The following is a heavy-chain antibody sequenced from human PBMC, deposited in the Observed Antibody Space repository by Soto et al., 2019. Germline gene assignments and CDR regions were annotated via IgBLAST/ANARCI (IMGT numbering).Heavy chain of an antibody. Sequence: SETLSLTCAVYGGSFSGYYWTWIRQPPGTGLEWIGEINHSGSTNYNPSLKSRVTMSVDTSKNQFSLKLTSVTAADTAVYYCARVGGSPTTGFDSWGQGTLVTVSS. CDR3: ARVGGSPTTGFDS. D-gene: IGHD1-1*01. J-gene: IGHJ4*02. V-gene: IGHV4-34*01. CDR2: INHSGST. CDR1: GGSFSGYY.